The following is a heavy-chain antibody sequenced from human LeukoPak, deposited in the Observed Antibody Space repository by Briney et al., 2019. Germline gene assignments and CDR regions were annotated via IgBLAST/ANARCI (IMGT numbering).Heavy chain of an antibody. CDR1: GFTFSSYS. J-gene: IGHJ4*02. Sequence: AGGSLRLSCAASGFTFSSYSMNWVRQAPGRGLEWVSSISSSSSYIYYADSVKGRFTISRDNAKNSLYLQMNSLRAEDTAVYYCARRSPGQYYLDYWGQGTLVTVSS. V-gene: IGHV3-21*01. CDR3: ARRSPGQYYLDY. D-gene: IGHD3-10*01. CDR2: ISSSSSYI.